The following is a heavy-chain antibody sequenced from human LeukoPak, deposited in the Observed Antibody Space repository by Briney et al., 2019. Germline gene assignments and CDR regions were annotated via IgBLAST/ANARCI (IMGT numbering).Heavy chain of an antibody. CDR3: ARGYSYGSPSEAYYFDY. V-gene: IGHV7-4-1*02. D-gene: IGHD5-18*01. CDR1: GYTFTGYY. J-gene: IGHJ4*02. CDR2: INTNTGNP. Sequence: GASVEVSCKASGYTFTGYYMHWVRQAPGQGLEWMGWINTNTGNPTYAQGFTGRFVFSLDTSVSTAYLQISSLKAEDTAVYSCARGYSYGSPSEAYYFDYWGQGTLVTVSS.